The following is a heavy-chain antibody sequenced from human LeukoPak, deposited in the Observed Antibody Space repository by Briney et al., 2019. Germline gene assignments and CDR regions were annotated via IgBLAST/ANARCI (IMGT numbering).Heavy chain of an antibody. V-gene: IGHV3-7*03. CDR2: IKQDGSEK. Sequence: GGSLRLSCAASGFTFSSYWMSWVRQAPGKGLEWVANIKQDGSEKYYVDSVKGRFTISRDNAKNSLYLQMNSLRAEDTAVYYCAKSAYSSNYNWFDPWGQGTLVTVSS. J-gene: IGHJ5*02. CDR1: GFTFSSYW. D-gene: IGHD6-13*01. CDR3: AKSAYSSNYNWFDP.